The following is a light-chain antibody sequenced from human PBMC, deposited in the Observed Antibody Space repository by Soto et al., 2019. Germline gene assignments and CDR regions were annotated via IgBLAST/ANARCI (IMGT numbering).Light chain of an antibody. CDR3: SSFTTSYFYV. CDR1: GSDIGAYNY. V-gene: IGLV2-14*01. CDR2: GVT. Sequence: QSVLTQPASVSGSPGQSITISCTGSGSDIGAYNYVSWYQQHPRKAPRLFIHGVTRRPSGVSSRFSASKSAYTASLTISGLQAEDEATYFCSSFTTSYFYVFGPGTKGTVL. J-gene: IGLJ1*01.